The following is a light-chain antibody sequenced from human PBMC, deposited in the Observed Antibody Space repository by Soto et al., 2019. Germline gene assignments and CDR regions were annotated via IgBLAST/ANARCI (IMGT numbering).Light chain of an antibody. Sequence: QSVLTQPASVSGSPGQSITISCTGTSSDVGGYNYVSWYQQHPGKAPKLMIYEVSNRPSGVSHRFSGSKSGNTASLTISGLQAEDEADYYCSSYSLSTAYLFGTGTKVTVL. J-gene: IGLJ1*01. CDR1: SSDVGGYNY. V-gene: IGLV2-14*03. CDR3: SSYSLSTAYL. CDR2: EVS.